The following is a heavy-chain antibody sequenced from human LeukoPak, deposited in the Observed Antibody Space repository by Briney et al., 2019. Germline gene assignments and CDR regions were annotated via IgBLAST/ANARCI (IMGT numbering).Heavy chain of an antibody. V-gene: IGHV4-59*12. Sequence: SETLSLTCTVSGGSISSYYWSWIRQPPGKGLEWIGYIYYSGSTNYNPSLKSRVTISVDTSKNQFSLKLSSVTAADTAVYYCARDVDDDYYLDVWGKGTTVTVSS. D-gene: IGHD2-15*01. CDR1: GGSISSYY. CDR3: ARDVDDDYYLDV. CDR2: IYYSGST. J-gene: IGHJ6*03.